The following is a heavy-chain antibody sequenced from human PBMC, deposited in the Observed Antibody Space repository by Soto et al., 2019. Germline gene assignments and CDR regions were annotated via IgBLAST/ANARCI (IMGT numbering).Heavy chain of an antibody. CDR2: INPSGGRT. D-gene: IGHD2-21*02. CDR1: GYILSSYN. J-gene: IGHJ4*02. CDR3: ARTYCVADCPRRDFDY. Sequence: ASVKVSCKASGYILSSYNMHWVRQAPGQGLEWMGMINPSGGRTSYAQKFHDRVTMTRDTSTNTVYMELSSLRSDDTAVYYCARTYCVADCPRRDFDYWGQGTLVTVSS. V-gene: IGHV1-46*01.